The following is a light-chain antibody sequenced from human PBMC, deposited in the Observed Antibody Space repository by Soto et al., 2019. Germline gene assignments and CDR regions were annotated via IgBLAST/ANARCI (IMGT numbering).Light chain of an antibody. CDR1: SSDVGGYNY. J-gene: IGLJ1*01. V-gene: IGLV2-8*01. Sequence: QSALTQPPSASGSPGQSVTISCTGTSSDVGGYNYVSWYQQHPGKVPKLMIYEVSKRPSGVPDRFSGSKSGNTASLTVSGLQAEDEADYYCSSYAGSNTSYVFGTGTKVTVL. CDR2: EVS. CDR3: SSYAGSNTSYV.